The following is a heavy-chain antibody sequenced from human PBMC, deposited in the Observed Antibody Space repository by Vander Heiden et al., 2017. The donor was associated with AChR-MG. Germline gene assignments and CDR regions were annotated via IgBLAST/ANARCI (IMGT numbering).Heavy chain of an antibody. CDR2: IYTSGRN. Sequence: QVQLQESGPGLVKPSATLSLTCTVSGGPISSYYWSWIRKPAGKGLEWIGRIYTSGRNKDNPALKSRVTMSVDTSKNQFSLKLSSVTAADTAVYYCAREGAGYYYGMDVWGQGTTVTVSS. D-gene: IGHD6-19*01. CDR3: AREGAGYYYGMDV. J-gene: IGHJ6*02. V-gene: IGHV4-4*07. CDR1: GGPISSYY.